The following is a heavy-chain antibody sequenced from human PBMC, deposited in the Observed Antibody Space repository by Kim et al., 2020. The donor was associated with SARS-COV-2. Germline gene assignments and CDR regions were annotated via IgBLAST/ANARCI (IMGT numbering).Heavy chain of an antibody. CDR1: GGSISSYY. D-gene: IGHD3-10*01. CDR2: IYYSGST. Sequence: SETLSLTCTVSGGSISSYYWSWIRQPPGKGLEWIGYIYYSGSTNYNPSLKSRVTISVDTSKNQFSLKLSSVTAADTDVYYCARDSMVRGVIKGTDIWGQGTMVTVSS. CDR3: ARDSMVRGVIKGTDI. J-gene: IGHJ3*02. V-gene: IGHV4-59*13.